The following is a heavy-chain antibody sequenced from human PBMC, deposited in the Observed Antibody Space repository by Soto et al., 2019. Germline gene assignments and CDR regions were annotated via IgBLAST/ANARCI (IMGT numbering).Heavy chain of an antibody. CDR3: ARSSPVVTDV. Sequence: QVQLQESGPGLVKPSQTLSLPCTIPGGSISSGDYYWSWMLQPPGKGLEWIVYIYYSGITYFNQSLNSRVTISVDTSKTQFSLKLCSVTAADTAVYYCARSSPVVTDVWGQGTTVTFSS. D-gene: IGHD5-18*01. V-gene: IGHV4-30-4*01. CDR1: GGSISSGDYY. CDR2: IYYSGIT. J-gene: IGHJ6*02.